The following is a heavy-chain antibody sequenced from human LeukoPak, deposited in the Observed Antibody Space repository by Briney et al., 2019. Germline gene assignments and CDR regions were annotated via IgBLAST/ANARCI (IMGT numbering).Heavy chain of an antibody. CDR1: GFTFSSYS. CDR3: ARDPYGSGSCYNFADY. V-gene: IGHV3-48*01. Sequence: GGSLRLSCAASGFTFSSYSMNWVRQAPGKGLEWVSYISSSSSTIYYADSVKGRFTISRDNAKNSLYLQMNSLRAEDTAVYYCARDPYGSGSCYNFADYWGQGTLVTVSS. CDR2: ISSSSSTI. D-gene: IGHD3-10*01. J-gene: IGHJ4*02.